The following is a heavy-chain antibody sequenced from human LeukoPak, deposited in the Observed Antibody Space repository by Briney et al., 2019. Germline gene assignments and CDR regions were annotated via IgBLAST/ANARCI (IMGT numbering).Heavy chain of an antibody. V-gene: IGHV1-8*01. CDR1: GYTFTSYD. CDR2: MNPNSGNT. Sequence: ASVKVSCKASGYTFTSYDNNWVRQATGQGLEWMGWMNPNSGNTGYAQKFQGRVTMTRNTSISTAYMELSSLRSEDTAVYYCARVAYGSGSYYYQNYYYYGMDAWGQGTTVTVSS. CDR3: ARVAYGSGSYYYQNYYYYGMDA. D-gene: IGHD3-10*01. J-gene: IGHJ6*02.